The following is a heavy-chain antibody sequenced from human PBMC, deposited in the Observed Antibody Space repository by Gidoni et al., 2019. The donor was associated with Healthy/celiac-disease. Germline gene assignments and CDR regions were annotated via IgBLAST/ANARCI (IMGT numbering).Heavy chain of an antibody. CDR1: GFTFSSYW. D-gene: IGHD3-3*01. CDR2: INSDGSST. V-gene: IGHV3-74*01. CDR3: AREEHDYDFWSGYSPGGWFDP. Sequence: EVQLVESGGGLVQPGGSLRLSCAASGFTFSSYWMHWVRQAPGKGLVWVSRINSDGSSTSYADSVKGRFTISRDNAKNTLYLQMNSLRAEDTAVYYCAREEHDYDFWSGYSPGGWFDPWGQGTLVTVSS. J-gene: IGHJ5*02.